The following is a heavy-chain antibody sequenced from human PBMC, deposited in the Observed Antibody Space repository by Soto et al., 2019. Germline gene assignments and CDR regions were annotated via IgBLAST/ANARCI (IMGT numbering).Heavy chain of an antibody. CDR1: GDSVSSNSAA. CDR3: ARDIPRYDSSGYYYPAEAFDI. V-gene: IGHV6-1*01. D-gene: IGHD3-22*01. J-gene: IGHJ3*02. Sequence: PSQTLSLTCAISGDSVSSNSAAWNWIRQSPSRGLEWLGRTYYRSKWYNDYAVSVKSRITINPDTSKNQFSLQLNSVTPEDTAVYYCARDIPRYDSSGYYYPAEAFDIWGQGTMVTVSS. CDR2: TYYRSKWYN.